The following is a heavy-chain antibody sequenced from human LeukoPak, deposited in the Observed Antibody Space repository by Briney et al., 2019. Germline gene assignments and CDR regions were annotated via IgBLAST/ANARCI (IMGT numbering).Heavy chain of an antibody. Sequence: SETLSLTCTVSGGSISSYYWSWIRQPPGKGLEWIGYIYYSGSTNYNPSLKSRVTISVDTSKNQFSLKLSSVTAADTAVYYCARGPYSGSYFPDEGQFDYWGQGTLVTVSS. CDR2: IYYSGST. D-gene: IGHD1-26*01. CDR1: GGSISSYY. J-gene: IGHJ4*02. V-gene: IGHV4-59*01. CDR3: ARGPYSGSYFPDEGQFDY.